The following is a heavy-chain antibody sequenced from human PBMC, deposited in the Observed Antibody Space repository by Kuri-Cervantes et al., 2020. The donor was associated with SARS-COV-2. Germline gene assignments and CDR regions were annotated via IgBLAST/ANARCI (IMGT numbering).Heavy chain of an antibody. CDR3: ARDIVVVPAASSDY. J-gene: IGHJ4*02. D-gene: IGHD2-2*01. CDR1: GYTLTELS. V-gene: IGHV1-2*02. Sequence: ASVKVSCKVSGYTLTELSMHWVRQAPGQGLEWIGWINPNSGGTNYAQKFQGRVTMTRDTSISTAYMELSRLRSDDTAVYYCARDIVVVPAASSDYWGQGTLVTVSS. CDR2: INPNSGGT.